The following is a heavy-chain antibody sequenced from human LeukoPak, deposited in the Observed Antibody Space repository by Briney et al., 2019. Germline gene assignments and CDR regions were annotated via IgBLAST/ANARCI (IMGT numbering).Heavy chain of an antibody. V-gene: IGHV1-8*01. CDR2: MNPNSGNT. CDR3: ARIAAGLYYYYGMDV. J-gene: IGHJ6*02. D-gene: IGHD6-25*01. Sequence: ASVKVSCKASGYTFTSYDINWVRQATGQGLEWMGWMNPNSGNTGYAQKFQGRVTMTRNTSISTAYMELSSLRSKDTAVYYCARIAAGLYYYYGMDVWGQGTTVTVSS. CDR1: GYTFTSYD.